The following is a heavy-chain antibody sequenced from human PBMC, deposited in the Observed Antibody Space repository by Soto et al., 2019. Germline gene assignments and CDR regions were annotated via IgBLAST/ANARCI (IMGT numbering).Heavy chain of an antibody. D-gene: IGHD2-15*01. Sequence: SVKVSCKASGYTFTGYYMHWVRQAPGQGLEWMGWINPDNGDTSYSQKFQDRVTITRDTSASTAYMELSSLKSEDTAVYYCAREGRRYCSGGSCLILDYWGQGTLVTVSS. CDR2: INPDNGDT. CDR3: AREGRRYCSGGSCLILDY. CDR1: GYTFTGYY. V-gene: IGHV1-2*02. J-gene: IGHJ4*02.